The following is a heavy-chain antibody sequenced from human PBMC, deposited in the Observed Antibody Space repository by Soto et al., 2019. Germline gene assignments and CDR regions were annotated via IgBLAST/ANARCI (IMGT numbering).Heavy chain of an antibody. CDR1: GFTFSSYA. V-gene: IGHV3-30-3*01. CDR2: ISYDGSNK. J-gene: IGHJ6*02. D-gene: IGHD6-6*01. CDR3: ASSTLGRQLALRPYYGMDV. Sequence: QVQLVESGGGVVQPGRSLRLSCAASGFTFSSYAMHWVRQAPGKGLEWVAVISYDGSNKYYADSVKGRFTISRDNSKNXLXQQMNSLRAEDTAVYYCASSTLGRQLALRPYYGMDVWGQGTTVTVSS.